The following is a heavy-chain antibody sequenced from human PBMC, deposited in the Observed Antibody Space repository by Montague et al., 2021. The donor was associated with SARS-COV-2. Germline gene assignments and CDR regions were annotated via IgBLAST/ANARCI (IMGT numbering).Heavy chain of an antibody. J-gene: IGHJ4*02. CDR3: ARSTSGWFIY. CDR2: MYSSGTT. V-gene: IGHV4-39*01. Sequence: SETLSLTCSVSGGSISSTSFFWAWIRQPPGKGLEWVGSMYSSGTTYYNPSLKSRVTISGDTSRNQLSVRLSSVTAADTAVYYCARSTSGWFIYWGQGTLVTGSS. D-gene: IGHD6-19*01. CDR1: GGSISSTSFF.